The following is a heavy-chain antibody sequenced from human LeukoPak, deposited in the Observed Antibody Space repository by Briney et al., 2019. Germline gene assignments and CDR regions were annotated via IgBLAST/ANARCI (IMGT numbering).Heavy chain of an antibody. J-gene: IGHJ6*02. CDR1: GGSISSYY. V-gene: IGHV4-59*08. Sequence: SETLSLTCTVSGGSISSYYWSWIRQPPGKGLEWIGYIYYSGSTNYNPSLKSRVTISVDTSKNQFSLKLSSVTAADTAVYYCAKLTGYSSGWYANYYCYGMDVWGQGTTVTVSS. D-gene: IGHD6-19*01. CDR3: AKLTGYSSGWYANYYCYGMDV. CDR2: IYYSGST.